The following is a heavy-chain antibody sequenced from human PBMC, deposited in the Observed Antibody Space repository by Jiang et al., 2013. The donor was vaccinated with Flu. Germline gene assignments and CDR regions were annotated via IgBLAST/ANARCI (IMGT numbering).Heavy chain of an antibody. J-gene: IGHJ4*02. D-gene: IGHD3-16*01. CDR2: IYYSGST. V-gene: IGHV4-59*02. Sequence: GPGLVKPSETLSLTCTVSGGSVSSYYWSWIRQPPGKGLEWIGYIYYSGSTNYNPSLKSRVTISVDTSKNQFSLKLSSVTAADTAVYYCAREGGRGGIYDYVWGKSYFDYWGQGTLVTVSS. CDR3: AREGGRGGIYDYVWGKSYFDY. CDR1: GGSVSSYY.